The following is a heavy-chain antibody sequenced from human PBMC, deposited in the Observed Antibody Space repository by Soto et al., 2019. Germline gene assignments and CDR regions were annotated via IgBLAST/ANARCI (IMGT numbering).Heavy chain of an antibody. D-gene: IGHD2-8*01. CDR1: GFTFSNYG. CDR2: VSANNGHT. V-gene: IGHV1-18*01. J-gene: IGHJ6*02. CDR3: ARDIESVTAKHFFYYYAMDV. Sequence: ASVKVSCKASGFTFSNYGLNWVRQAPGQGLEWMGWVSANNGHTNYAQNLQGRVSMTTDTSTSTAYMELRGLTFDDTAVYYCARDIESVTAKHFFYYYAMDVWGQRTTVTVSS.